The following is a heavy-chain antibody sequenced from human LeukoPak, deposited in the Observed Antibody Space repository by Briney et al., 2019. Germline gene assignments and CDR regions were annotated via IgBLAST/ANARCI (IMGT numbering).Heavy chain of an antibody. V-gene: IGHV3-53*03. D-gene: IGHD4-17*01. J-gene: IGHJ4*02. CDR1: GFTFANTP. CDR3: IRERFGDYAEN. Sequence: PGESLSLSCLASGFTFANTPMGWVRQPPGKGLEWVSVIYRDGTTSYADSVKGRFTISGDISKNTVYLQMNNLRAEDTAIYYCIRERFGDYAENWGQGTLVTVSS. CDR2: IYRDGTT.